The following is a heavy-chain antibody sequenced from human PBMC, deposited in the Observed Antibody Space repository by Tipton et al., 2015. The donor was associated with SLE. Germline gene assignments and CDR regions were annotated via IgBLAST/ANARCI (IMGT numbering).Heavy chain of an antibody. CDR1: GGSISSYY. CDR3: ARGGTGDGRNPFDP. CDR2: IYTSGST. D-gene: IGHD4-23*01. V-gene: IGHV4-4*07. J-gene: IGHJ5*02. Sequence: TLSLTCTVSGGSISSYYWSWIRQPAGKGLEWIGRIYTSGSTNYNPSLKSRVTMSVDTSKNQFSLKLSSVTAADTAVYYCARGGTGDGRNPFDPWGQGTLVTVSS.